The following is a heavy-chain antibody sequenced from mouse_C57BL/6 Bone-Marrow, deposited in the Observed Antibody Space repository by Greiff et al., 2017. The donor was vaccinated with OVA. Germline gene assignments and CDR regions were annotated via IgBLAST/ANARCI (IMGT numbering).Heavy chain of an antibody. CDR1: GYTFTSYW. D-gene: IGHD1-1*01. V-gene: IGHV1-52*01. Sequence: QVQLKQPGAELVRPGSSVKLSCKASGYTFTSYWMHWVKQRPIQGLEWIGNIDPSDSETHYNQKFKDKATLTVDKSSSAAYMQLSSLTSEDSAVYYCARGVLRSYYFDYWGQGTTLTVSS. CDR3: ARGVLRSYYFDY. J-gene: IGHJ2*01. CDR2: IDPSDSET.